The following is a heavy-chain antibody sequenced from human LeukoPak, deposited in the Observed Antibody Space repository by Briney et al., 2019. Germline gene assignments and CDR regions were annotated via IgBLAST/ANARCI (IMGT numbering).Heavy chain of an antibody. CDR3: ARCRTVATADY. Sequence: GGPLRLSCAASGFTFSSYEMNWVRQAPGKGLEWVSYISSSGSTIYYADSVKGRFTISRDNAKNSLYLQMNSLRAEDTAVYYCARCRTVATADYWGQGTLVTVSS. D-gene: IGHD5-12*01. CDR1: GFTFSSYE. CDR2: ISSSGSTI. J-gene: IGHJ4*02. V-gene: IGHV3-48*03.